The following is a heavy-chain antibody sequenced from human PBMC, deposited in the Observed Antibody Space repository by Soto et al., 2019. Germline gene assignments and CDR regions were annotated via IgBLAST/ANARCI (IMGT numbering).Heavy chain of an antibody. Sequence: ASVKVSCKASGFTFTSSAVQWVRQARGQRLEWIGWIVVGSGNTNYAQKFQERVTITRDMSTSTAYMELSSLRSEDTAVYYCAADLEKKAAADLNWFDPWGQGTLVTVSS. CDR1: GFTFTSSA. CDR3: AADLEKKAAADLNWFDP. V-gene: IGHV1-58*01. J-gene: IGHJ5*02. CDR2: IVVGSGNT. D-gene: IGHD6-13*01.